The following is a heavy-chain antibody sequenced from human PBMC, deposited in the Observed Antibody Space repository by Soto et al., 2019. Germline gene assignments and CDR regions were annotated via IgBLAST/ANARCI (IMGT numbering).Heavy chain of an antibody. CDR3: AGISIAARRGMDV. V-gene: IGHV1-69*02. D-gene: IGHD6-6*01. J-gene: IGHJ6*02. Sequence: ASVKVSCKASGGTFSSYTISWVRQAPGQGLEWMGWINAGNGITNYAQKFQGRVTITRDTSASTAYMELSSLRSEDTAVYYCAGISIAARRGMDVWGQGTTVTVSS. CDR1: GGTFSSYT. CDR2: INAGNGIT.